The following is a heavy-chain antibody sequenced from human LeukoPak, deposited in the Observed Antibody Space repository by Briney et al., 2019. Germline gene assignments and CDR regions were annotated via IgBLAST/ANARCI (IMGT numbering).Heavy chain of an antibody. CDR1: GFTFSSYS. CDR2: ISSSSSTI. J-gene: IGHJ4*02. Sequence: GGSLRLSCAASGFTFSSYSMIWARQAPGKGLEWVSYISSSSSTIYYADSVKGRFTISRDNAKNSLYLQMNSLRAEDTAVYYCARRSNLDYWGQGTLVTVSS. V-gene: IGHV3-48*01. CDR3: ARRSNLDY.